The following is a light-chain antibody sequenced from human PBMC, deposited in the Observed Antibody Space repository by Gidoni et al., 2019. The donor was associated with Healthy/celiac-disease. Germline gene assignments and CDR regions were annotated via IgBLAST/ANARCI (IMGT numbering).Light chain of an antibody. CDR1: QSISSW. V-gene: IGKV1-5*03. CDR3: QQYNNYSGIT. CDR2: KAS. Sequence: DIQMTQSPSTLSASVGDRVTITCRASQSISSWLAWYQQKPGKAPKLLIYKASSLERGVPSRFSGSGSGTEFTLTISSLQPDDFATYYCQQYNNYSGITFGQGTKLEIK. J-gene: IGKJ2*01.